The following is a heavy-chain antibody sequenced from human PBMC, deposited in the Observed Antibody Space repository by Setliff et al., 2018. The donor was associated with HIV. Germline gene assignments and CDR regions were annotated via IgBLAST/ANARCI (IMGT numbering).Heavy chain of an antibody. V-gene: IGHV3-23*01. J-gene: IGHJ6*02. Sequence: GGSLRLSCVASEFTFSSYAMNWVRQAPGKGLEWVSTISGSGGTKYYADSVKGRFTISRDNSKNTLYLQMNSLRAEDTAVYYCARSVIGYYYYGMDVWGQGTLVTVSS. D-gene: IGHD3-10*01. CDR3: ARSVIGYYYYGMDV. CDR2: ISGSGGTK. CDR1: EFTFSSYA.